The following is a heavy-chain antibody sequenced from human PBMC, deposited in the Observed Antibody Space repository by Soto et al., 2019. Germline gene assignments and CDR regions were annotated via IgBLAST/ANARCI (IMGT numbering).Heavy chain of an antibody. D-gene: IGHD3-22*01. Sequence: GGSLRLACAASGFTFSSYVMHWVRQAPGKGLEWVAVISYDGSNKYYADSVKGRFTISRDNSKNTLYLQMNSLRAGDTAVYYCAKDLTRSYYYDSSVGAFDIWGQGTMVTVSS. J-gene: IGHJ3*02. CDR2: ISYDGSNK. CDR3: AKDLTRSYYYDSSVGAFDI. V-gene: IGHV3-30*18. CDR1: GFTFSSYV.